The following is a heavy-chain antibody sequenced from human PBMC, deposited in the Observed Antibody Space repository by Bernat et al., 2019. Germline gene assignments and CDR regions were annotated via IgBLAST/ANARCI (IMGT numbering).Heavy chain of an antibody. V-gene: IGHV3-30*02. D-gene: IGHD5-18*01. J-gene: IGHJ4*02. CDR2: IRYDGSNK. CDR1: GFTFSSYG. CDR3: AKDRGRGFTYGVGGDDY. Sequence: QVQLVESGGGVVQPGGSLRLSCAASGFTFSSYGMHWVRQAPGKGLEWVAFIRYDGSNKYYADSVKGRFTISRDNSKNTLFLQMNSLRVEDTAVYFCAKDRGRGFTYGVGGDDYWGQGTLVTVSS.